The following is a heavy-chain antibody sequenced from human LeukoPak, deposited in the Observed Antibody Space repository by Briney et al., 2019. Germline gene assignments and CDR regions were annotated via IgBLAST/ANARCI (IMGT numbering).Heavy chain of an antibody. Sequence: GGSLRLSCAASGFTFSSYAMSWVRQAPGKGLEWVSAISGSGGNTYYADSVKGRFTISRDNSKNTLYLQMNSLRAEDTAVYYCARGGWITMVRGANAFDIWGQGTMVTVSS. J-gene: IGHJ3*02. CDR2: ISGSGGNT. CDR3: ARGGWITMVRGANAFDI. CDR1: GFTFSSYA. V-gene: IGHV3-23*01. D-gene: IGHD3-10*01.